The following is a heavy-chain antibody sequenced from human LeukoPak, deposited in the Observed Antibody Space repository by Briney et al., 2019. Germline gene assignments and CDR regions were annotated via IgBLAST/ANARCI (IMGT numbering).Heavy chain of an antibody. CDR2: ISGSGGNT. CDR1: GFTFSSYA. V-gene: IGHV3-23*01. CDR3: AKDRVHSGSYGYFDY. J-gene: IGHJ4*02. D-gene: IGHD1-26*01. Sequence: GGSLRLSCTASGFTFSSYAMSWVRQAPGKGLEWVSAISGSGGNTYYADSVKGRFTISRDNSKNTLYLQMNSLRAEDTAVYYCAKDRVHSGSYGYFDYWGQGTLVTVSS.